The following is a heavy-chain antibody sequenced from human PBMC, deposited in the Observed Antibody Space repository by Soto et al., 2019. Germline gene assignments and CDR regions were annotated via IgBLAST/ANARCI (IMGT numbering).Heavy chain of an antibody. CDR1: GYTFTGYY. J-gene: IGHJ6*02. V-gene: IGHV1-2*04. Sequence: ASVKVSCKASGYTFTGYYMHWVRQAPGQGLEWMGWINPNSGGTNYAQKFQGWVTMTRDTSISTAYMELSRLRSDDTAVYYCARGTYSSSPGYYYYGMDVWGQGTTVT. CDR2: INPNSGGT. CDR3: ARGTYSSSPGYYYYGMDV. D-gene: IGHD6-13*01.